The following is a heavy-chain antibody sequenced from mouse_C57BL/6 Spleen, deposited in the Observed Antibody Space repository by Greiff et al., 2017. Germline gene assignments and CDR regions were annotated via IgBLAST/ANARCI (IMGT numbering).Heavy chain of an antibody. V-gene: IGHV3-6*01. CDR1: GYSITSGYY. Sequence: EVKLVESGPGLVKPSQSLSLTCSVTGYSITSGYYWNWIRQFPGNKLEWMGYLSYDGSNNYNPSLKNRISITRDTSKNQFFLKLNSVTTEDTATYYCARAGVYGNLYAMDYWGQGTSVTVSS. CDR2: LSYDGSN. CDR3: ARAGVYGNLYAMDY. D-gene: IGHD2-10*02. J-gene: IGHJ4*01.